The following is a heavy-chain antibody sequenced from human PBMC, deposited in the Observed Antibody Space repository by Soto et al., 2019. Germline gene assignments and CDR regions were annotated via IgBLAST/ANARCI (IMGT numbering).Heavy chain of an antibody. J-gene: IGHJ6*02. V-gene: IGHV3-21*01. CDR2: ISSSSSYI. D-gene: IGHD5-12*01. Sequence: EVQLVESGGGLVQPGGSLRLSCAASGFTFSSYSMNWVRQAPGKGLEWVSSISSSSSYIYYADSVKGRFTISRDNAKNSLYLQMNSLRAEDTAVYYCARDIVATMNPYYYYYGMDVWGQGTTVTVSS. CDR3: ARDIVATMNPYYYYYGMDV. CDR1: GFTFSSYS.